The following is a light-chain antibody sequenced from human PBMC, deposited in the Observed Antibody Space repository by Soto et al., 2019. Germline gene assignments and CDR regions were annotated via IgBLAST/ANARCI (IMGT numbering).Light chain of an antibody. V-gene: IGKV3-15*01. J-gene: IGKJ1*01. CDR1: QSVSSN. Sequence: EVVMTHSPATVSVSPGERATLSCRAGQSVSSNLAWYQQKPGQAPRLLIYGASTRATGIPVRFSGSGSGTEFTLTISRLEPEDFAVYYCQQYGSSRTFGQGTKVDIK. CDR2: GAS. CDR3: QQYGSSRT.